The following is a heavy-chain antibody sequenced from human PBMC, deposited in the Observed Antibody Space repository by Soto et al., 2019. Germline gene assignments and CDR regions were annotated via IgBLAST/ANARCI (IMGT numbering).Heavy chain of an antibody. CDR3: AKDRDDYRNYVFAY. CDR2: SSGSGSGGST. Sequence: EVQLLESGGGLVQPGGSLRLSCAASGFTFTNYAMTWVRQAPGKWLEWVSISSGSGSGGSTNYADSVKGRFTISRDNYKNTLYLQMNSLRVEDTAVYYCAKDRDDYRNYVFAYWGQGTLVTVSS. D-gene: IGHD4-4*01. J-gene: IGHJ4*02. CDR1: GFTFTNYA. V-gene: IGHV3-23*01.